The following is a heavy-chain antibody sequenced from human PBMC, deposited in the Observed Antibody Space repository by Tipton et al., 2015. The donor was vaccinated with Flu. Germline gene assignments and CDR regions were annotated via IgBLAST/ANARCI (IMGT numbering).Heavy chain of an antibody. V-gene: IGHV3-53*05. CDR1: GFTVSSNY. D-gene: IGHD3-10*01. Sequence: SLRLSCAASGFTVSSNYMSWVRQAPGKGLEWVSVIYSGGSTYYADSVKGRFTISRDNSKNTLYLQMNSLRAEETAVYYCARDSGTMGRCHWGQGTLVTVSS. CDR3: ARDSGTMGRCH. J-gene: IGHJ4*02. CDR2: IYSGGST.